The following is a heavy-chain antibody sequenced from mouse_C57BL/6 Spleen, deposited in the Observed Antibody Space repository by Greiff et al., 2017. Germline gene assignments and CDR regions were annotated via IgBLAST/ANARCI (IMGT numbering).Heavy chain of an antibody. D-gene: IGHD1-1*01. Sequence: QVQLKQSGAELVKPGASVKISCKASGYAFTSYWMNWVKQRPGKGLEWIGQIYPGDGDTNYNGKFKGKATLTADKSSSPAYMQLRSLTSEDSAVYFCARDYYGSCFDVWGTGTTVTVSA. CDR1: GYAFTSYW. V-gene: IGHV1-80*01. J-gene: IGHJ1*03. CDR3: ARDYYGSCFDV. CDR2: IYPGDGDT.